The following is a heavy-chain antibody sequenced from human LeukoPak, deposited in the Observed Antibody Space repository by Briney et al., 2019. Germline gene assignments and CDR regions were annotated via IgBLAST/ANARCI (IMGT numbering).Heavy chain of an antibody. Sequence: ASLKVSCKASGYTFTSYGISWVRQAPGQGLEWMGWISAYNGNTNYAQKLQGRVTLTTDTSTSTAYMELRSLRSDDTAVYYCARVGSSSWHSNWFDPWGQGTLVTVSS. CDR3: ARVGSSSWHSNWFDP. D-gene: IGHD6-13*01. CDR2: ISAYNGNT. J-gene: IGHJ5*02. CDR1: GYTFTSYG. V-gene: IGHV1-18*01.